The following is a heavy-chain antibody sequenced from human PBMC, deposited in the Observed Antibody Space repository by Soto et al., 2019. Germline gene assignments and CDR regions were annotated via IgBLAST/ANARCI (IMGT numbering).Heavy chain of an antibody. D-gene: IGHD2-2*01. J-gene: IGHJ5*02. V-gene: IGHV1-8*01. CDR2: MNPNSGNT. CDR3: ARAKVCEVPAAICNWFDP. CDR1: GYTFTSYD. Sequence: QVQLVQSGAEVKKPGASVKVSCKASGYTFTSYDINWVRQATGQGLEWMGWMNPNSGNTGYAQKFQGRVTMTRNTSISPAYMELSSLRSEAAAVYYWARAKVCEVPAAICNWFDPWSQGTLVTVSS.